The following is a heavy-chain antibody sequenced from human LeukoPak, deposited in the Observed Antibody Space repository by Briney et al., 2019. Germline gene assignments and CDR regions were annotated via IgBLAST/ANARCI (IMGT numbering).Heavy chain of an antibody. CDR3: AKDETLWSGAYYFYY. D-gene: IGHD3-10*01. V-gene: IGHV3-23*01. CDR1: GFTFSTYA. Sequence: GGSLRLSCAASGFTFSTYAMSWVRQAPGKGLEWVSAVSGSGDRTYYADSVKGRFTISRDNFKNTLSPQMNSLRAEDTALYYCAKDETLWSGAYYFYYWGQGTLVTVSS. CDR2: VSGSGDRT. J-gene: IGHJ4*02.